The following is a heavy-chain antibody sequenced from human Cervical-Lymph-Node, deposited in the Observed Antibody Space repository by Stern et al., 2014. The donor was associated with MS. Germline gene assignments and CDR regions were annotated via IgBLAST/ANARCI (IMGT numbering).Heavy chain of an antibody. D-gene: IGHD1-26*01. CDR2: ISWNSGSI. CDR3: VKALGATPYYYGMDV. Sequence: EVQLVESGGGLVQPGRSLRLSCAASGFTFDDYAMHWVRQAPGKGLEWVSGISWNSGSIGYADSVKGRFTISRDNAKNSLYLQMNSLRAEDTALYYCVKALGATPYYYGMDVWGQGTTVTVSS. J-gene: IGHJ6*02. V-gene: IGHV3-9*01. CDR1: GFTFDDYA.